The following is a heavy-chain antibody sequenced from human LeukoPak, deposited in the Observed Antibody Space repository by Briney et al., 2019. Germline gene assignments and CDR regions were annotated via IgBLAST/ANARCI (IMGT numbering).Heavy chain of an antibody. CDR3: AELGITMIGGV. V-gene: IGHV3-48*03. CDR1: GFTLSSYE. D-gene: IGHD3-10*02. J-gene: IGHJ6*04. CDR2: IRSSGSTI. Sequence: RGSLRLSCAASGFTLSSYEMNWVRQAPGRGLEWVSYIRSSGSTIYDADSVKGRFTISRDNAKNSLYVQMNSLRAEDTAVYYCAELGITMIGGVWGKGTTVTISS.